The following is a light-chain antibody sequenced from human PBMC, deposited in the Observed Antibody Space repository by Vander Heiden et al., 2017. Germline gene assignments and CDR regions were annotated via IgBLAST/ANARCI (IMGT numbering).Light chain of an antibody. J-gene: IGLJ3*02. CDR3: QSYDSSNHWV. V-gene: IGLV6-57*01. Sequence: NFMLTQPHSVSDSPGKTVTISCTRSSGSIASNYVQWYQQRPGSSPTTVIYEDRFSGSIDSSSNSASLSISGLKTEDEADYYCQSYDSSNHWVFGGGTKLTVL. CDR1: SGSIASNY. CDR2: E.